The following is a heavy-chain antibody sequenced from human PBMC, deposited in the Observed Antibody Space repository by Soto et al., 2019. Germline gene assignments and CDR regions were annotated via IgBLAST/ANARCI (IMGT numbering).Heavy chain of an antibody. J-gene: IGHJ6*03. CDR2: IRQNGIDT. D-gene: IGHD6-6*01. V-gene: IGHV3-64*01. Sequence: HPGGSLRLSCAASGFSFSKLWMSWVRQTPGKGLEYVSDIRQNGIDTNYVNSVQGRFTISRDNSKNTVYLQMGSLRPEDMAVYYCARRARPDFYYMDVWGKGTTVTFSS. CDR3: ARRARPDFYYMDV. CDR1: GFSFSKLW.